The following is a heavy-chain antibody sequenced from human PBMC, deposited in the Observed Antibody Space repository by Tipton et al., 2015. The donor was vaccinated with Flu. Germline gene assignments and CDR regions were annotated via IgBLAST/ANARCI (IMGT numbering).Heavy chain of an antibody. CDR3: ARLTYYYGSGTSDC. CDR1: GYSINSGYF. Sequence: TLSLTYAVSGYSINSGYFWGWIRQPPGKGLEWIGSMSHSGRTYYNPSLKSRVTISADTWKTQFSLKLGSVTAADTAVYYCARLTYYYGSGTSDCWGQGTLLTVSS. CDR2: MSHSGRT. D-gene: IGHD3-10*01. V-gene: IGHV4-38-2*01. J-gene: IGHJ4*02.